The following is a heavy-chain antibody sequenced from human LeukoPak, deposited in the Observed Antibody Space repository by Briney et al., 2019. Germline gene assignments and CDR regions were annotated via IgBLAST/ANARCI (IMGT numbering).Heavy chain of an antibody. CDR1: GFTVRRNY. Sequence: PGGSLRLSCAASGFTVRRNYMSWVRQAPGKGLEWVSVLYSDGSTYHADSVKGRFTISRDNSKNSLYLQMNSLRAEDTAVYYCARGLRRRFDPWGQGTLVTVSS. J-gene: IGHJ5*02. V-gene: IGHV3-53*01. CDR3: ARGLRRRFDP. D-gene: IGHD3-16*01. CDR2: LYSDGST.